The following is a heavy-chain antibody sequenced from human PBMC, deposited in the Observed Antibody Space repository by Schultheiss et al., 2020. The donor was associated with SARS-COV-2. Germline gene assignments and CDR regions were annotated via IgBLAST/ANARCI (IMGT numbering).Heavy chain of an antibody. CDR3: AGVDYGDNTAYYGMDV. V-gene: IGHV4-59*08. Sequence: SETLSLTCTVSGGSISSYYWSWIRQPPGKGLEWIGYIYYSGSTNYNPSLKSRVTISVDTSKNQFSLKLSSVTAADTAVYYRAGVDYGDNTAYYGMDVWGQGATVTVAS. CDR2: IYYSGST. J-gene: IGHJ6*02. CDR1: GGSISSYY. D-gene: IGHD4-23*01.